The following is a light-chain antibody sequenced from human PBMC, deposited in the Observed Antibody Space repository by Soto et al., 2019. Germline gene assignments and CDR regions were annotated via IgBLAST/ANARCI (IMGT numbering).Light chain of an antibody. V-gene: IGLV1-47*01. CDR1: SSNIGTHY. Sequence: QSVLTQPPSASGTPGQGITISCSGTSSNIGTHYVYWYQHLPGTPPKLLIYRNNLRPSGVPDRFSGSRSGTSASLAISGLRSEDEADYYCGTWDDSLSGYVFGTGTKLTVL. CDR2: RNN. J-gene: IGLJ1*01. CDR3: GTWDDSLSGYV.